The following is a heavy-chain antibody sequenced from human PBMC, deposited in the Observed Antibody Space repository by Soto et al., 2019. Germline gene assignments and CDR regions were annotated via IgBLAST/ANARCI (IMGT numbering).Heavy chain of an antibody. V-gene: IGHV4-30-4*01. CDR3: ATARYYFDNSGFRGTFDM. D-gene: IGHD3-22*01. CDR2: IYYLGTT. CDR1: DGSISSGDYY. Sequence: QVQLQESGPGLVKPSQTLSLTCSVSDGSISSGDYYWSWIRQPPGKGLEWIGYIYYLGTTYYNPSLESRVTMSVDTSKNRFSLKLSSVTAADTAVYYCATARYYFDNSGFRGTFDMWGQGTLVTVSS. J-gene: IGHJ3*02.